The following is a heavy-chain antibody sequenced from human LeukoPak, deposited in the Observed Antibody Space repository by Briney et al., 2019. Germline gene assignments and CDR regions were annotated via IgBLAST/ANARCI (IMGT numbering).Heavy chain of an antibody. CDR1: GGSISSYY. V-gene: IGHV4-59*01. J-gene: IGHJ6*03. D-gene: IGHD3-3*01. CDR2: IYYSGST. CDR3: ARASMDFWSAYYYVGG. Sequence: SETLSLTCTVSGGSISSYYWSWIRQPPGKGLEWIGYIYYSGSTNYNPSLKSRVTISVDTSKNQFSLKLSSLTAADTAVYYCARASMDFWSAYYYVGGWGKGTTVTVSS.